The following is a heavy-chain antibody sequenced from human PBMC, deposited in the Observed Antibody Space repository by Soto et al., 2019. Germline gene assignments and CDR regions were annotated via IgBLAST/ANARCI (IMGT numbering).Heavy chain of an antibody. J-gene: IGHJ5*02. Sequence: EGSLRLSCATSGFTFSNYPMNWVRQAPGKGLEWVSGISAGGDSTYYADSVKGRFTIFRDNSKNSVYLQMNSLRAEDTAVYYCARDRSTYGGGGTGEVKENWFDPWGQGILVTVSS. D-gene: IGHD2-8*01. CDR1: GFTFSNYP. CDR3: ARDRSTYGGGGTGEVKENWFDP. V-gene: IGHV3-23*01. CDR2: ISAGGDST.